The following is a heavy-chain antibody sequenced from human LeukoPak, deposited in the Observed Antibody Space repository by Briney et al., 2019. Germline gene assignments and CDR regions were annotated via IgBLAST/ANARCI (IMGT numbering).Heavy chain of an antibody. CDR3: ARWAGVTDQ. Sequence: GASVKVSCRTSGYTFTAYFMHWVRQAPGQGPEWMGWINPKNGGTNYAQTSQGRVTMTRDTSISTAYMELTSLRSDDTAVYYCARWAGVTDQWGQGTLVTVSS. J-gene: IGHJ4*02. D-gene: IGHD5-18*01. V-gene: IGHV1-2*02. CDR2: INPKNGGT. CDR1: GYTFTAYF.